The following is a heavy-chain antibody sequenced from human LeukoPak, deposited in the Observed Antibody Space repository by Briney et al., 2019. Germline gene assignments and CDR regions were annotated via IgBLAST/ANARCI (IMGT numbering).Heavy chain of an antibody. Sequence: SETLSLTCAVYGGSFSGYYWSWIRQPPGKGLEWIGEINHSGSTNYNPSLKSRVTISVDTSKNQFSLKLGSVTAADTAVYYCARDNWNYGSSMDVWGQGTTVTVSS. CDR3: ARDNWNYGSSMDV. CDR1: GGSFSGYY. J-gene: IGHJ6*02. CDR2: INHSGST. D-gene: IGHD1-7*01. V-gene: IGHV4-34*01.